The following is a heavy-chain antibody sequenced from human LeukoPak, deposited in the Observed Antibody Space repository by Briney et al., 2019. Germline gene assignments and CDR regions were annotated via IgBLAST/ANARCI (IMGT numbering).Heavy chain of an antibody. CDR1: GFTVSNAW. CDR2: IESKTDGGTT. V-gene: IGHV3-15*04. J-gene: IGHJ4*02. Sequence: GGSLRLSCTASGFTVSNAWMSWVRQAPGKGLEWVGRIESKTDGGTTDFAAPVKGRFTISRDDSKNTLYLQMNNLKTEDTAVYYCTTGDESSAYRYLDYWGQGTLVTVSS. D-gene: IGHD3-22*01. CDR3: TTGDESSAYRYLDY.